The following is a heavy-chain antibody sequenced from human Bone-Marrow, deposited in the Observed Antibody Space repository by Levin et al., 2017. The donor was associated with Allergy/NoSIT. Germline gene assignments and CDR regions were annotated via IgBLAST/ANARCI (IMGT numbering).Heavy chain of an antibody. CDR3: ARKYYDMFTGWFDP. D-gene: IGHD3-9*01. V-gene: IGHV4-4*02. J-gene: IGHJ5*02. Sequence: ASQTLSLTCAVSGGSVSSSNWWSWVRQPPGKGLEWIGEIYHSGSTNYNPSLKSRVTISVDKSKNEFSLKLTSVTAADTAVYYCARKYYDMFTGWFDPWGQGTLVTVSS. CDR1: GGSVSSSNW. CDR2: IYHSGST.